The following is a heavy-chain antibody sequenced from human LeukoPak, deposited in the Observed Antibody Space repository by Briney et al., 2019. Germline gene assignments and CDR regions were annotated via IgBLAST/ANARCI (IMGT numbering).Heavy chain of an antibody. J-gene: IGHJ5*02. Sequence: SETLSLTCTVSGGSISSDHWNWIRQPPGKGLEWIGCIYYSGSTYYNPSLKSRVTISVDMSKSQFSLRLTSVTAADTAVYFCARGAAPGTFWFDPWGQGTLVTVSA. CDR3: ARGAAPGTFWFDP. CDR2: IYYSGST. V-gene: IGHV4-59*01. CDR1: GGSISSDH. D-gene: IGHD6-13*01.